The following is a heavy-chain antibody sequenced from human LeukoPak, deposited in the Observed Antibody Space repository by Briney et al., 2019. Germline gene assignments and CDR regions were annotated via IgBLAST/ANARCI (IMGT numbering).Heavy chain of an antibody. CDR2: ISSGGGTT. Sequence: GGSLRLSCAASGFTFSDYSMSWIRQAPGNGLEWIAYISSGGGTTNYADSMKARFTISRDNTTNSPYLQMNSLRAEDSAMYYCAGGPNYYGSSINLWGQGTLVTVSS. D-gene: IGHD3-22*01. J-gene: IGHJ5*02. CDR1: GFTFSDYS. CDR3: AGGPNYYGSSINL. V-gene: IGHV3-11*01.